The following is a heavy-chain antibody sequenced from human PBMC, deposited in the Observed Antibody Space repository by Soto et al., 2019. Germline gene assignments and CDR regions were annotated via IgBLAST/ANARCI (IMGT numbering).Heavy chain of an antibody. Sequence: QLLESGPGLVQPSETLSLTCTVSGGSISSSSPYWGWIRQPPGKGLECIGTIYYGGSTLYNTSLKSRVTISVDTSKNQFSLKLNSVTAADTALYYCARRSNSGWFFDYWGQGTLVTVSS. D-gene: IGHD6-13*01. CDR3: ARRSNSGWFFDY. CDR1: GGSISSSSPY. J-gene: IGHJ4*02. CDR2: IYYGGST. V-gene: IGHV4-39*01.